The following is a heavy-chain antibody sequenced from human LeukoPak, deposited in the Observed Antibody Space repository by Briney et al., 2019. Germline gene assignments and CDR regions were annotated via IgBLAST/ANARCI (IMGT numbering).Heavy chain of an antibody. Sequence: SETLSLTCTVSGGSISSYYWGWIRQPPGKGLEWIGSIYYSGSTYYNPSLKSRVTISVDTSKNQFSLKLSSVTAADTAVYYCARWGDFWSGQNKPEDAFDIWGQGTMVTVSS. CDR2: IYYSGST. D-gene: IGHD3-3*01. CDR3: ARWGDFWSGQNKPEDAFDI. CDR1: GGSISSYY. V-gene: IGHV4-39*01. J-gene: IGHJ3*02.